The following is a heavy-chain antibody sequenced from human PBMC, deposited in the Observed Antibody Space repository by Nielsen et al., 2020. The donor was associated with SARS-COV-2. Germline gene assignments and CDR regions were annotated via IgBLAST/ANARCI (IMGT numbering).Heavy chain of an antibody. V-gene: IGHV1-18*01. CDR2: ISAYNGNT. D-gene: IGHD6-13*01. J-gene: IGHJ3*02. Sequence: WVRQAPGQGLEWMGWISAYNGNTNYAQKLQGRVTITADESTSTAYMELSSLRSEDTAVYYCARDGGSSWVLFDIWGQGTMVTVSS. CDR3: ARDGGSSWVLFDI.